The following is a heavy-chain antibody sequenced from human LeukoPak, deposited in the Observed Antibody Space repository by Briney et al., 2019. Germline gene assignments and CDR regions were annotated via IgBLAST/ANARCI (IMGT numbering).Heavy chain of an antibody. CDR3: ASYIRGINYYYMDV. J-gene: IGHJ6*03. CDR2: ISGSGGST. D-gene: IGHD5-18*01. CDR1: GFTFSSYA. Sequence: PGGSLRLSCAASGFTFSSYAMSWVRQAPGKGLEWVSAISGSGGSTYYADSVKGRFTISRDNSKNTLYLQMNSLRAEDTAVYYCASYIRGINYYYMDVWGKGTTVAVSS. V-gene: IGHV3-23*01.